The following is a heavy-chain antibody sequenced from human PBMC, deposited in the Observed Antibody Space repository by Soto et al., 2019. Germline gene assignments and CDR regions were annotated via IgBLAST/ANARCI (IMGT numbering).Heavy chain of an antibody. CDR3: ARTRYCSGGSCSSDYFDY. D-gene: IGHD2-15*01. J-gene: IGHJ4*02. V-gene: IGHV4-59*01. Sequence: SETLSLTCTVSGGSISSYYWSWIRQPPGKGLEWIGYIYYSGSTNYNPSLKSRVTISVDTSKNQFSLKLSSVTAADTAVYYCARTRYCSGGSCSSDYFDYWGQGTLVTVSS. CDR1: GGSISSYY. CDR2: IYYSGST.